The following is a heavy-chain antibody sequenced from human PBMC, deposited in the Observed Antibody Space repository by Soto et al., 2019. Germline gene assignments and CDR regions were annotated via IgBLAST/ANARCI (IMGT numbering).Heavy chain of an antibody. CDR3: ARDSIYRVAGPQGDYYYGMDV. J-gene: IGHJ6*02. D-gene: IGHD6-19*01. CDR2: IYYSGST. CDR1: GGSISSYY. Sequence: PSETLSLTCTVSGGSISSYYWSWIRQPPGKGLECIGYIYYSGSTNYNPSLKSRVTISVDTSKNQFSLKLSSVTAADTAVYYCARDSIYRVAGPQGDYYYGMDVWGQGTTVTVSS. V-gene: IGHV4-59*01.